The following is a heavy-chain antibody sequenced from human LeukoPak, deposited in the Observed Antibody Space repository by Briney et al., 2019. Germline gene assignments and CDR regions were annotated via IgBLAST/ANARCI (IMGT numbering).Heavy chain of an antibody. CDR3: ARYGDYGAFDI. D-gene: IGHD4-17*01. V-gene: IGHV3-48*01. J-gene: IGHJ3*02. CDR2: ISGSSSTR. CDR1: GFTFSSSS. Sequence: GRSLRLSCAASGFTFSSSSMNSVRQAPGKGLEWVSYISGSSSTRYYADSVKGRFTISRDNAKNSLYLQMNSLRAEDTSVYYCARYGDYGAFDIWGQGTMVTVSS.